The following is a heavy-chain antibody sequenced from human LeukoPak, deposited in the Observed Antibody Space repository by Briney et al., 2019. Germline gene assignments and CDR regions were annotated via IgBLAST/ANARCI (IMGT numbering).Heavy chain of an antibody. CDR1: GGSFSGYY. Sequence: KPSETLPLTCAVYGGSFSGYYWSWIRQPPGKGLEWIGEINHSGSTNYNPSLKSRVTISVDTSKNQFSLKLSSVTAADTAVYHCARDTYYYDSSGYYQPHFDYWGQGTLVTVSS. J-gene: IGHJ4*02. CDR3: ARDTYYYDSSGYYQPHFDY. CDR2: INHSGST. D-gene: IGHD3-22*01. V-gene: IGHV4-34*01.